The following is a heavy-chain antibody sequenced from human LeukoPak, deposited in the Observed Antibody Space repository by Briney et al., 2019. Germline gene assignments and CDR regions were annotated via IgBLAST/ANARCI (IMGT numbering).Heavy chain of an antibody. CDR3: AKDPGYSSGYYGDNFDY. D-gene: IGHD3-22*01. V-gene: IGHV3-23*01. Sequence: GGSLRLSCAASGFTFSSYAMSWVRQAPGKGLEWVSAISGSGGSTYYADSVEGRFTISRDNSKNTLYLQMNSLRAEDTAVYYCAKDPGYSSGYYGDNFDYWGQGTLVTVSS. CDR2: ISGSGGST. J-gene: IGHJ4*02. CDR1: GFTFSSYA.